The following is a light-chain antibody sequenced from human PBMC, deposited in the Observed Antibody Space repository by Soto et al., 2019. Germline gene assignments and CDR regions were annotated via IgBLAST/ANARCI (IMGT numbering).Light chain of an antibody. Sequence: QSVLTQPASVSGSPGQSITISCTGTSSDVGGYNYVSWYQQHPGKAPKVMIYEVSHRPSGVSNRFSGSKSCNTASLTISGLQAEDEADYYCSSYTSSSTLVFGGGTKLTVL. J-gene: IGLJ2*01. CDR3: SSYTSSSTLV. CDR2: EVS. V-gene: IGLV2-14*01. CDR1: SSDVGGYNY.